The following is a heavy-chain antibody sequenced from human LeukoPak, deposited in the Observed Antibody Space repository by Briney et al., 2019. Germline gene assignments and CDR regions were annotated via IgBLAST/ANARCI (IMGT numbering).Heavy chain of an antibody. CDR3: ARVSVGRYYFDN. J-gene: IGHJ4*02. D-gene: IGHD3-3*02. Sequence: PGGSLRLSCAASGFTFRSYWMSWVRQAPGKGLEWVADIKQDGSEKYYVDSVKGRFTISTDNAKNSLYLQMNSLRAEDTAVYYCARVSVGRYYFDNWGQGTPVTVSS. V-gene: IGHV3-7*01. CDR2: IKQDGSEK. CDR1: GFTFRSYW.